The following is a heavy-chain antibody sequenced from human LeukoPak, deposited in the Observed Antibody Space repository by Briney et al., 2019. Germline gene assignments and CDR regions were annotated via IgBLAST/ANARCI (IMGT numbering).Heavy chain of an antibody. D-gene: IGHD3-3*01. CDR3: ARDFLAIGIQSGYYGMDV. J-gene: IGHJ6*02. V-gene: IGHV3-7*01. CDR1: GFTSSPYW. CDR2: IKQDGSEK. Sequence: PGGSLRLSCAASGFTSSPYWMSWVRQGPGKGLEWVANIKQDGSEKYYVDSVKGRFTISRDNAKNSLYLQMNSLRAEDTAVYYCARDFLAIGIQSGYYGMDVWGQGTTVSVSS.